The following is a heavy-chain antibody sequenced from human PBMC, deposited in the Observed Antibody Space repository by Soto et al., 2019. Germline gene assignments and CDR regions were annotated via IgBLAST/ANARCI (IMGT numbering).Heavy chain of an antibody. CDR2: IYYSGST. Sequence: QVQLQESGPGLVKPSETLSLTCTVSGGSISSYYWSWIRQPPGKGLEWIGYIYYSGSTNYNPSLKSRVTISVDTSKNQCSLKLSSVTAADTAVYYCATGPIWFGELYFDYWGQGTLVPVSS. CDR3: ATGPIWFGELYFDY. V-gene: IGHV4-59*01. J-gene: IGHJ4*02. CDR1: GGSISSYY. D-gene: IGHD3-10*01.